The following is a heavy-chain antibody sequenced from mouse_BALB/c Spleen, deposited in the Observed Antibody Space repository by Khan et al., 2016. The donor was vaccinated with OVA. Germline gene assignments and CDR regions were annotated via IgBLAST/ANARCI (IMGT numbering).Heavy chain of an antibody. Sequence: VQLQQSGTVLARPGASVKMSCKASGYIFTNYWMHWVKQRPGQGLEWIGGIFPGNSDTSYNQKFKGKAKLTAVTSASTAYMELSSLTNEDSAVXYCTRAGYGAFAYWGQGTLVTVSA. CDR3: TRAGYGAFAY. J-gene: IGHJ3*01. D-gene: IGHD1-1*01. CDR1: GYIFTNYW. V-gene: IGHV1-5*01. CDR2: IFPGNSDT.